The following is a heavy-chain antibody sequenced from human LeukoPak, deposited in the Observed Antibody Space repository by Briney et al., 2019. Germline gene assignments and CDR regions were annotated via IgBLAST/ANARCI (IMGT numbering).Heavy chain of an antibody. J-gene: IGHJ3*02. Sequence: ASVTVSCKVSGYTPTELSMHWVRQAPGKGLEWMGGFDPEDGETIYAQKFQGRVTMTEDTSTDTAYMELSSLRSEDTAVYYCASVIRIAAPNGFDIWGQGTMVTVSS. CDR3: ASVIRIAAPNGFDI. CDR2: FDPEDGET. V-gene: IGHV1-24*01. CDR1: GYTPTELS. D-gene: IGHD6-13*01.